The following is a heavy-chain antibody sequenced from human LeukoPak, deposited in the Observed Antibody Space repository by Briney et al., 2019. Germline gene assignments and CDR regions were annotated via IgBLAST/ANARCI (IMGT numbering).Heavy chain of an antibody. CDR2: INPSGGST. CDR1: GYTFTSYY. V-gene: IGHV1-46*01. Sequence: ASVKVSCKAPGYTFTSYYMHWVRQAPGQGLEWMGIINPSGGSTSYAQKFQGRVTMTRDTSISTAYMELSRLRSNDTAVYYCARVTTYYYDSSGYYGDAFDIWGQGTMVTVSS. CDR3: ARVTTYYYDSSGYYGDAFDI. J-gene: IGHJ3*02. D-gene: IGHD3-22*01.